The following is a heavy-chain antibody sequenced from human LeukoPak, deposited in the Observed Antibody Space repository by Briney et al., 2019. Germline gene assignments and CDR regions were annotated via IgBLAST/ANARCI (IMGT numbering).Heavy chain of an antibody. CDR2: IYPGDSDT. CDR3: ASSKYYYDSSGPCDY. CDR1: GYSFTSYW. D-gene: IGHD3-22*01. J-gene: IGHJ4*02. V-gene: IGHV5-51*01. Sequence: GESLKISCKGSGYSFTSYWIGWVRQMPGKGLEWLGIIYPGDSDTRYSPSFQGQVTISADKSISTAYLQWSSLKASDTAMYYCASSKYYYDSSGPCDYWGQGTLVTVSS.